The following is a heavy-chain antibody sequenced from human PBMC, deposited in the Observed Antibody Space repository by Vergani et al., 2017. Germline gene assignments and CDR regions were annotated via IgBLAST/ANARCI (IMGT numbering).Heavy chain of an antibody. CDR2: ISWNSGSI. CDR1: GFTFDDYA. J-gene: IGHJ3*02. V-gene: IGHV3-9*01. D-gene: IGHD3-3*01. CDR3: AKDGSSTYYDFWSGPSDAFDI. Sequence: EVQLVESGGGLVQPGRSLRLSCAASGFTFDDYAMHWVRQAPGKSLEWVSGISWNSGSIGYADSVKGRFTISRDNAKNSLYLQMNSLRAEDTALYYCAKDGSSTYYDFWSGPSDAFDIWGQGTMVTVSS.